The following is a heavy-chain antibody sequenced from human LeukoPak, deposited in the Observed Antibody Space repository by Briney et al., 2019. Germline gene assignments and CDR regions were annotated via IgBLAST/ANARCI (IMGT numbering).Heavy chain of an antibody. CDR1: GFTFSSYE. J-gene: IGHJ4*02. CDR2: ISGSGGST. CDR3: AKVPPWFGEYYFDY. D-gene: IGHD3-10*01. Sequence: GGSLRLSCTASGFTFSSYEMNWVRQAPGKGLEWVSAISGSGGSTYYADSVKGRFTISRDNSKNTLYLQMNSLRAEDTAVYYCAKVPPWFGEYYFDYWGQGTLVTVSS. V-gene: IGHV3-23*01.